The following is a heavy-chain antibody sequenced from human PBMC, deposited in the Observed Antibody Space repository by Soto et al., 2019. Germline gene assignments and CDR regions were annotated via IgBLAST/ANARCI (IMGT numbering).Heavy chain of an antibody. V-gene: IGHV3-53*02. CDR2: FFSGGST. D-gene: IGHD6-19*01. Sequence: EVQLVETGGGLIQPGGSLTLLCAPCALRDRRNHMMWVRESRGGGVEWVTLFFSGGSTFYADSVKGRFTISRDNSKNMVYLQMNSLRAEDTAVYYCAGEVGSGGWYYYYFGMDAWGQGTTVTVSS. CDR1: ALRDRRNH. CDR3: AGEVGSGGWYYYYFGMDA. J-gene: IGHJ6*02.